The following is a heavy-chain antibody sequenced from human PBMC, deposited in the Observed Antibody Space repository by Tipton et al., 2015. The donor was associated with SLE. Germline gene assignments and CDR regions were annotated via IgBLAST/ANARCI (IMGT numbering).Heavy chain of an antibody. CDR3: ARESSGRAFDI. J-gene: IGHJ3*02. D-gene: IGHD3-22*01. CDR2: ISSSSSYI. Sequence: SLRLSCAVSGFTFSSYSMNWVRQAPGRGLEWVSSISSSSSYIYYADSVKGRFTISRDNAKNSLYLQMNSLRAEDTAVYYCARESSGRAFDIWGQGTMVTVSS. CDR1: GFTFSSYS. V-gene: IGHV3-21*01.